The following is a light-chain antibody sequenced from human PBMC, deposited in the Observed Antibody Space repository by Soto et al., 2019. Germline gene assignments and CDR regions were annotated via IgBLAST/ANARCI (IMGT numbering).Light chain of an antibody. V-gene: IGKV3-15*01. CDR2: DAS. Sequence: IVLTQSPATLSVSPGERATLSCRASQAVGSNLAWYQQRPGQAPRLLIYDASTRATGIPYRFSGGGSGTDFTLTISSLQSDDFAVYYCQHFNKWPHMPAFGGGTKLAIK. CDR3: QHFNKWPHMPA. J-gene: IGKJ4*01. CDR1: QAVGSN.